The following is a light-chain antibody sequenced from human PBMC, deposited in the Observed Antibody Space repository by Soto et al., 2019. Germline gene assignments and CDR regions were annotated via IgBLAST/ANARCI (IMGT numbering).Light chain of an antibody. V-gene: IGLV2-14*01. J-gene: IGLJ3*02. CDR2: EVS. CDR1: SSDVGAYNY. CDR3: ISYKTTTTWV. Sequence: QSVLTQPASVSGSPGQSITISCTGSSSDVGAYNYVSWYQQHPGKVPKLILYEVSNRPSGISNRFSGSKSGNTASLTISGLQAEDEADYYCISYKTTTTWVCGRGTQLTVL.